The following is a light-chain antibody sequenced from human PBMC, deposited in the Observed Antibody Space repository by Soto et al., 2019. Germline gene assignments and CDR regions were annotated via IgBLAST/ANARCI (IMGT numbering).Light chain of an antibody. CDR1: QSVSSY. CDR2: DAS. CDR3: QQYGSSPIT. Sequence: IGLTQSPATLSLSPGERATLSCRASQSVSSYLAWYQQKPGQAPRLLIYDASNRATGIPARFSGSGSGTDFTLTISSLEPEDFALYYCQQYGSSPITFGQGTLLEIK. V-gene: IGKV3-11*01. J-gene: IGKJ5*01.